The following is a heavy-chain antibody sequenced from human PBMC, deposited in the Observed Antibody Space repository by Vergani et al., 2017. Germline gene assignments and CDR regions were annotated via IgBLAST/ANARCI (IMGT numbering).Heavy chain of an antibody. J-gene: IGHJ3*02. Sequence: EVQLLESGGGLVQPGGSLRLSCAASGFTFSSYAMSWVRQAPGKGLEWVSAISGSGGSTSYADSVKGRFTISRDNSKNTLYLQMNSLRAEDTAVYYCAKQPYYYDSSGYAFDIWGQGTMVTVSS. CDR2: ISGSGGST. CDR3: AKQPYYYDSSGYAFDI. CDR1: GFTFSSYA. V-gene: IGHV3-23*01. D-gene: IGHD3-22*01.